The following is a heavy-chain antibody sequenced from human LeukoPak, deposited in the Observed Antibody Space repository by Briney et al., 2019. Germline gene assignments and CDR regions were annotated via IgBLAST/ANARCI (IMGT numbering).Heavy chain of an antibody. J-gene: IGHJ4*02. CDR1: GFTFSSYS. D-gene: IGHD3-10*01. CDR2: ISSSSSYI. CDR3: ARDLSMVRGERQGY. V-gene: IGHV3-21*01. Sequence: GGSLRLSCAASGFTFSSYSMNWVRQAPGKGLEWVSSISSSSSYIYYADSVKGRFTISRDNAKNSLYLQMNSLRAEDTAVYYCARDLSMVRGERQGYWGQGTLVTVSS.